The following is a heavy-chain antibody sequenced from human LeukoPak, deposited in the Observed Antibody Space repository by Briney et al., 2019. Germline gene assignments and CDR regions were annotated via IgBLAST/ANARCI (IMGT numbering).Heavy chain of an antibody. V-gene: IGHV4-34*01. Sequence: SETLSLTCAVYGGSFSGYYWSWIRQPPGKGLEWIGEINHSGSTNYNPSLKSRVTISVDTSKNQFSLKLSSVTAADTAVYYCARGGVRGVIIGWFGPWGQGTLVTVSS. J-gene: IGHJ5*02. CDR1: GGSFSGYY. CDR2: INHSGST. CDR3: ARGGVRGVIIGWFGP. D-gene: IGHD3-10*01.